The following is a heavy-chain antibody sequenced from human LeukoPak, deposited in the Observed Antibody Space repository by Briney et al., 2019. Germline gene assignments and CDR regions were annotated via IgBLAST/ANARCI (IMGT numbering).Heavy chain of an antibody. CDR2: INPSGGST. V-gene: IGHV1-46*01. Sequence: ASVKVSCKASGYTFTNYYMHWVRQAPGQGLEWMGIINPSGGSTSYAQKFQGRVTMTRDTSTNTVYMELSSLRSEDTAVYYRERYLLDYYDISGYPEYVFDIWGQGTMVTVSS. CDR3: ERYLLDYYDISGYPEYVFDI. CDR1: GYTFTNYY. D-gene: IGHD3-22*01. J-gene: IGHJ3*02.